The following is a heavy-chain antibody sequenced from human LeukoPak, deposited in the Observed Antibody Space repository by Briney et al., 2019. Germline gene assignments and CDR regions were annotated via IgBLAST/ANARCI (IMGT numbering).Heavy chain of an antibody. CDR2: IIHILGMA. CDR1: GGTFSSYA. Sequence: SVKVSCKASGGTFSSYAISWVRQAPGQGLEWMGSIIHILGMANYVQKFQGRVTITAEKSTSTAYMELSRLKSENTAVNYCEITKGSGSYSLYYYGMDVWGQGTTVTVSS. CDR3: EITKGSGSYSLYYYGMDV. J-gene: IGHJ6*02. V-gene: IGHV1-69*04. D-gene: IGHD3-10*01.